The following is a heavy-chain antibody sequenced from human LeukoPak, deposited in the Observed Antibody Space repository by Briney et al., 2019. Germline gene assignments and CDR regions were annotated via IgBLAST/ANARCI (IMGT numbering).Heavy chain of an antibody. V-gene: IGHV3-23*01. CDR1: GFTFSSYA. CDR2: ISGSGGST. D-gene: IGHD2-15*01. J-gene: IGHJ6*02. Sequence: GASLRLSCAASGFTFSSYAMSWVRQAPGKGLEWVSAISGSGGSTYYADSVKGRFTISRDNSKNTLYLQMNSLRAEDTAVYYCAKDFYCSGGSCYSDRDYYYGMDVWGQGTTVTVSS. CDR3: AKDFYCSGGSCYSDRDYYYGMDV.